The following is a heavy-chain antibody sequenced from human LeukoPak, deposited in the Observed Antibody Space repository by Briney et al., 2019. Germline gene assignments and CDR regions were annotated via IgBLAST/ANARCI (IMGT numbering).Heavy chain of an antibody. CDR1: GFTFTSYS. CDR2: ISSSSSTI. D-gene: IGHD5-24*01. Sequence: SGGSLRLSCAASGFTFTSYSMTWVRQAPGKGLEWVSYISSSSSTIYYADSVKGRFTISRDNAKNSLYLQMNSLRAEDTAVYYCAREGGGYNNSGFDYWGQGTLVTVSS. V-gene: IGHV3-48*01. CDR3: AREGGGYNNSGFDY. J-gene: IGHJ4*02.